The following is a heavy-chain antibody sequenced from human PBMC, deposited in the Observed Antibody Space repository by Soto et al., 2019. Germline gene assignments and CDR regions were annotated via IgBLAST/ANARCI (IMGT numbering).Heavy chain of an antibody. J-gene: IGHJ4*02. V-gene: IGHV1-46*03. Sequence: ASVKVSCKASGYTFTSYYMHWVRQAPGQGLEWMGIINPSGGSTSYAQKFQGRVTMTRDTFTSTVYMELSSLRSEDTAVYYCARVTSYRRGGPLFDYWGQGTLVTVSS. CDR3: ARVTSYRRGGPLFDY. CDR2: INPSGGST. D-gene: IGHD3-16*01. CDR1: GYTFTSYY.